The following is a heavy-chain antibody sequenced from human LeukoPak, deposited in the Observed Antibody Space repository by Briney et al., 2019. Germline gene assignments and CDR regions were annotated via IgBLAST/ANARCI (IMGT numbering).Heavy chain of an antibody. J-gene: IGHJ4*02. CDR1: GFTFSGSA. CDR2: ISSKANSYAT. Sequence: PGGSLRLSCAASGFTFSGSAMHWVRQASGRGLEWVGRISSKANSYATAYAASVKGRFTISRDDSKGTAYLQLNSLKTEDTAVYYCISQTGAAAGYFGYWGQRTLVTVSS. D-gene: IGHD6-13*01. V-gene: IGHV3-73*01. CDR3: ISQTGAAAGYFGY.